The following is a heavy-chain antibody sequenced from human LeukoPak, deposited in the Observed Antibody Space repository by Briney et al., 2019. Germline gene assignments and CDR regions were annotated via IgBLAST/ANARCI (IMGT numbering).Heavy chain of an antibody. Sequence: ASVKVSCKASGYTFTSYAMHWVRQAPGQTLEWLGWINPANGYAKYSQELQGRVTITRDTSASAAYLELSSLRSEDTAVYYCATRDGYRDYWGQGTLVTVSS. V-gene: IGHV1-3*03. CDR2: INPANGYA. D-gene: IGHD5-24*01. J-gene: IGHJ4*02. CDR1: GYTFTSYA. CDR3: ATRDGYRDY.